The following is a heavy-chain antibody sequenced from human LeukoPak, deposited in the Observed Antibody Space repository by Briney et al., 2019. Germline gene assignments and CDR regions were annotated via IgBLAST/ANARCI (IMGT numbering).Heavy chain of an antibody. Sequence: SVKVSCKASGGTFSSYGISWVRQAPGRGPEWMGGIIPIFGTANNAQKFQGRVTITADESTSTAYMELSSLRSEDTAVYYCARVWDIGYSSSSGPYYYGMDVWGQGTTVTVSS. D-gene: IGHD6-6*01. V-gene: IGHV1-69*01. CDR3: ARVWDIGYSSSSGPYYYGMDV. CDR2: IIPIFGTA. CDR1: GGTFSSYG. J-gene: IGHJ6*02.